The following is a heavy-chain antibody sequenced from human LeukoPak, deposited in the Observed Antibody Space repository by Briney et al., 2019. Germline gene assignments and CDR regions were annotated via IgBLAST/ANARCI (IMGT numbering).Heavy chain of an antibody. CDR3: ARAPWQQSTADAFDI. V-gene: IGHV3-21*01. Sequence: AGGSLRLSCAASGFRLSGYSMSWVRQAPGQGLNWFSCISSSSSYIYYADSVKGRFTISRHNAKTSLFLQMNRLRAEDTAVYYCARAPWQQSTADAFDIWAQATIVTVSS. J-gene: IGHJ3*02. CDR1: GFRLSGYS. D-gene: IGHD5-24*01. CDR2: ISSSSSYI.